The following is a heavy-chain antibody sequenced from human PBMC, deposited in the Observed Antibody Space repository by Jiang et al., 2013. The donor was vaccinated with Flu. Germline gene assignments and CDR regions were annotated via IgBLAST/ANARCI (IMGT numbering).Heavy chain of an antibody. Sequence: EWVAAISSSGDNTYYADSVKGRFTISRDNHRDTLYLYMDTLAAGDTAQYFCANDIQGDYGTWFEYWGQGTLVTVSS. J-gene: IGHJ4*02. CDR3: ANDIQGDYGTWFEY. V-gene: IGHV3-23*01. D-gene: IGHD4-17*01. CDR2: ISSSGDNT.